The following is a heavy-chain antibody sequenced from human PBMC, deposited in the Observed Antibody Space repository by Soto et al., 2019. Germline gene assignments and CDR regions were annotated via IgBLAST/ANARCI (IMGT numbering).Heavy chain of an antibody. CDR1: GGSISSSSYY. CDR3: ARQRYDFWSGYFDAGCFDP. J-gene: IGHJ5*02. Sequence: SETLSLTCTVSGGSISSSSYYWGWIRQPPGKGLEWIGSIYYSGSTYYNPSLKSRVTISVDTSKNQFSLKLSSVTAADTAVYYCARQRYDFWSGYFDAGCFDPWGQGTLVTVSS. D-gene: IGHD3-3*01. V-gene: IGHV4-39*01. CDR2: IYYSGST.